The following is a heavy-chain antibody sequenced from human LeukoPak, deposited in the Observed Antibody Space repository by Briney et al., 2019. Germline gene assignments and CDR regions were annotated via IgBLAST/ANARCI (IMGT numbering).Heavy chain of an antibody. CDR2: IRYDGSNK. CDR3: AKDETGYCSSTSCYRAY. J-gene: IGHJ4*02. Sequence: GGSLRLSCAASGFTFSSYGMHWVRQAPGKGLEWVAFIRYDGSNKYYADSVKGRFTISRDNSKNTLYLQMNSLRAEDTAVYYCAKDETGYCSSTSCYRAYWGQGTLVTVSS. D-gene: IGHD2-2*02. V-gene: IGHV3-30*02. CDR1: GFTFSSYG.